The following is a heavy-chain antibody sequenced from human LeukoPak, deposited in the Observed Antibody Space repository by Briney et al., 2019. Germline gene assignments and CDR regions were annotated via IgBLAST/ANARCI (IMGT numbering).Heavy chain of an antibody. Sequence: GGSLRLSCAASGFTVSSNYMSWVRQAPGKGLQWVSAISNDGGGTTYADFVKGRLTISRDNSKNTLYLQMNSLRAEDTAVYYCARDRIAAAGSRGMDVWGQGTTVTVSS. D-gene: IGHD6-13*01. J-gene: IGHJ6*02. CDR3: ARDRIAAAGSRGMDV. CDR1: GFTVSSNY. CDR2: ISNDGGGT. V-gene: IGHV3-53*05.